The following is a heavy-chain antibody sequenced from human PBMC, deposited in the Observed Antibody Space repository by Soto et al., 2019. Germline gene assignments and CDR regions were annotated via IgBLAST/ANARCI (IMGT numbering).Heavy chain of an antibody. CDR1: GDSISSYY. V-gene: IGHV4-59*01. CDR3: VQTHKWLRFDY. J-gene: IGHJ4*02. Sequence: PSETLSLTCTVSGDSISSYYWSWIRQPPGKGLEWIGYIYYSGSTNYNPSLKSRVTISVDTSKNQFSLKLSSVTAADTATYYCVQTHKWLRFDYWGQGTLVTVSS. CDR2: IYYSGST. D-gene: IGHD5-12*01.